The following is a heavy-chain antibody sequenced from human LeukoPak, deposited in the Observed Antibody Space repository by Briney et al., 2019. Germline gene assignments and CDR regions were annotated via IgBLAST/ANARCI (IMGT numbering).Heavy chain of an antibody. J-gene: IGHJ4*02. D-gene: IGHD3-22*01. Sequence: ASVKVSCKTSGYTFTTYYMHWVRQAPGQGPEWMGWISPNSGGTKYAQKFQGRVTMTRDTSISTAYMELSGLTSDDTAVYYCAREAYDSSGLGYWGQGTLVTVSS. V-gene: IGHV1-2*02. CDR2: ISPNSGGT. CDR3: AREAYDSSGLGY. CDR1: GYTFTTYY.